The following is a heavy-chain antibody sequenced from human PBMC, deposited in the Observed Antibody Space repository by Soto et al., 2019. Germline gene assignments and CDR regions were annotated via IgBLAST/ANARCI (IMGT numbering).Heavy chain of an antibody. V-gene: IGHV3-49*03. CDR1: GFTFGDYA. J-gene: IGHJ4*02. D-gene: IGHD6-6*01. CDR2: IRSKAYGGTT. Sequence: PGGSLRLSCTASGFTFGDYAMSWFRQAPGKGLEWVGFIRSKAYGGTTEYAASVKGRFTISRDDSKSTLFLQMNSLKSEDTAVYYCTSYYSSWDFSSFDNWGQGALVTVSS. CDR3: TSYYSSWDFSSFDN.